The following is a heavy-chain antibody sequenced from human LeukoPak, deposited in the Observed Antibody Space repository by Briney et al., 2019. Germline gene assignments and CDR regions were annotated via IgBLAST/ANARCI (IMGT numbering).Heavy chain of an antibody. CDR3: VKIRDGVKWP. Sequence: SETLSLTCTVSGGSLSGHYWSWLRQPPGKRLEWIGYVYYSGGTNYSPSLSSRLTMSIDTSKNQFSLTLSSVTAADTAVYYCVKIRDGVKWPWGQGILVTVSS. CDR1: GGSLSGHY. J-gene: IGHJ4*02. D-gene: IGHD5-12*01. CDR2: VYYSGGT. V-gene: IGHV4-59*11.